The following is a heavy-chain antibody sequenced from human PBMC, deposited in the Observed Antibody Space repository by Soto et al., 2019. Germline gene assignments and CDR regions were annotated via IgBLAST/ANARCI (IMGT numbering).Heavy chain of an antibody. Sequence: SETLSLTCTVSGGSISSSSYYWGWIRQPPGKGLEWIGSIYYSGSTYYNPSLKSRVTISVDTSKNQFSLKLSSVTAADTAVYYCAIQPRYFGSGSLVRFDYWGQGTLVTVSS. CDR1: GGSISSSSYY. CDR2: IYYSGST. J-gene: IGHJ4*02. D-gene: IGHD3-10*01. V-gene: IGHV4-39*01. CDR3: AIQPRYFGSGSLVRFDY.